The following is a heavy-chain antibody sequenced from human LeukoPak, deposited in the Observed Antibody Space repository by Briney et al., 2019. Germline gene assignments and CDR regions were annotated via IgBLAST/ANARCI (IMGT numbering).Heavy chain of an antibody. CDR1: GGTFSSYA. CDR2: IIPIFGTA. V-gene: IGHV1-69*06. J-gene: IGHJ4*02. CDR3: ARDRPLGYCSGGSCYSGFDY. Sequence: SVKVSCKDSGGTFSSYAISWVRQAPGQGLEWMGGIIPIFGTANYAQKFQGRVTITADKSTSTAYMELSSLRSEDTAVYYCARDRPLGYCSGGSCYSGFDYWGQGTLVTVSS. D-gene: IGHD2-15*01.